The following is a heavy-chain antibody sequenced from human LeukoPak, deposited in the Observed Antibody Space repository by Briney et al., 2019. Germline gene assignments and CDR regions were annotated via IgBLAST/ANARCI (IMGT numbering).Heavy chain of an antibody. CDR1: GGSITNYY. V-gene: IGHV4-34*01. D-gene: IGHD1-1*01. Sequence: SETLSLTCTVSGGSITNYYWSWIRQPPGKGLEWIGEINHSGSTNYNPSLKSRVTISVDTSKNQFSLKLSSVTAADTAVYYCARRSWVPIGAYFDYWGQGTLVTVSS. J-gene: IGHJ4*02. CDR3: ARRSWVPIGAYFDY. CDR2: INHSGST.